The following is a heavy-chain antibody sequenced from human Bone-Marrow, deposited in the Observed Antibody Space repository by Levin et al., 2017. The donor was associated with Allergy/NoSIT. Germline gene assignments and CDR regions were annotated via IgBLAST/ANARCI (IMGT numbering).Heavy chain of an antibody. V-gene: IGHV3-15*01. CDR1: GFTFSNAW. CDR3: TTAGDGSGSYYFDY. D-gene: IGHD3-10*01. Sequence: LSLTCAASGFTFSNAWMSWVRQAPGKGLEWVGRIKSKTDGGTTDYAAPVKGRFTISRDDSKNTLYLQMNSLKTEDTDVYYCTTAGDGSGSYYFDYWGQGTLVTVSS. CDR2: IKSKTDGGTT. J-gene: IGHJ4*02.